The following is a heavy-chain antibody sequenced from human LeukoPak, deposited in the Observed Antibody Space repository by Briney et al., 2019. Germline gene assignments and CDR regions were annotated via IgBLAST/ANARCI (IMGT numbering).Heavy chain of an antibody. CDR3: ARDLNYWELDNWFDP. CDR1: GGSISSGSYY. Sequence: PSETLSLTCTVSGGSISSGSYYWSWIRQPAGKGLGWIGRIYTSGSTNYNPSLKSRVTISVDTSKNQFSLKLSSVTAADTAVYYCARDLNYWELDNWFDPWGQGTLVTVSS. CDR2: IYTSGST. D-gene: IGHD1-26*01. V-gene: IGHV4-61*02. J-gene: IGHJ5*02.